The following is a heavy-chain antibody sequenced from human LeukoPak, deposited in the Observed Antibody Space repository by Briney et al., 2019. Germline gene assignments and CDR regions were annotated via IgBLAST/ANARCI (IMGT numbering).Heavy chain of an antibody. V-gene: IGHV5-10-1*01. J-gene: IGHJ6*02. D-gene: IGHD4-11*01. CDR3: ARSVTTSTYYYYYGMDV. Sequence: GESLKISCKGSGYSFTSYWISWVRQMPGKGLEWMGRIDPSDSYTNYSPSFQGHVTISADKSISAAYLQWSSLKASDTAMYYCARSVTTSTYYYYYGMDVWGQGTTVTVSS. CDR2: IDPSDSYT. CDR1: GYSFTSYW.